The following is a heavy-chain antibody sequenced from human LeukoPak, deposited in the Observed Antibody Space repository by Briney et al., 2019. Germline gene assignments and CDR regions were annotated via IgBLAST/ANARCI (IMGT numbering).Heavy chain of an antibody. CDR3: ATQRGTYTAMVTGDYFDY. Sequence: GGSLRLSCATSGFPFSDFSMSWVRQAPGKGLEWISTTNSGGTSTYYAESVKGRFTISRDNSKNTLYLQMNSLRAEDTAVYYCATQRGTYTAMVTGDYFDYWGQGTLVTVSS. J-gene: IGHJ4*02. V-gene: IGHV3-23*01. CDR2: TNSGGTST. D-gene: IGHD5-18*01. CDR1: GFPFSDFS.